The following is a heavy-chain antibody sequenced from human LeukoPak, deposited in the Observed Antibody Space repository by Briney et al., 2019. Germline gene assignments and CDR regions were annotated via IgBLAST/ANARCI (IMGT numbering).Heavy chain of an antibody. D-gene: IGHD3-3*01. CDR2: IYHSGST. CDR1: SYSTSSGYY. CDR3: ARLPIGYRSGYYTHVDY. V-gene: IGHV4-38-2*01. Sequence: PSETLSLTCAVSSYSTSSGYYWGWIRPPPGKGLEWIGTIYHSGSTYYNPSLKSRVTISVDTSKTQSSLKLSSVTAADTAVYYCARLPIGYRSGYYTHVDYWGQGTLVTVSS. J-gene: IGHJ4*02.